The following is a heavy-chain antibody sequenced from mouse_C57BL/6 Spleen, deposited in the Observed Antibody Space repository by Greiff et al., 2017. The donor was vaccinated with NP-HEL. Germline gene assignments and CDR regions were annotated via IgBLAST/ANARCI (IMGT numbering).Heavy chain of an antibody. CDR2: ISSGGSYT. V-gene: IGHV5-6*02. Sequence: EVKLVESGGDLVKPGGSLKLSCAASGFTFSSYGMSWVRQTPDKRLEWVATISSGGSYTYYPDSVKGRFTISRANAKNTLYLQRSSLKSEDTAMYYCARHWPSRTTVVATNFDYWGQGTTLTVSS. J-gene: IGHJ2*01. CDR1: GFTFSSYG. CDR3: ARHWPSRTTVVATNFDY. D-gene: IGHD1-1*01.